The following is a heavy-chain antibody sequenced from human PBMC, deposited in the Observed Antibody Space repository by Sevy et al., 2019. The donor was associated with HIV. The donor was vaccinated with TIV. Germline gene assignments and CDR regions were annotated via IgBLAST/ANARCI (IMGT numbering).Heavy chain of an antibody. J-gene: IGHJ4*02. V-gene: IGHV4-59*01. Sequence: SETLSLTCTVSGVSISPYYWAWIRQPPGKGLECIGFSGNTNYNPSLKTRVTTSVDTSKNQFSLKLSSVTAADTAIYYCARGGPNQQQLDYFDYWGQGTVVTVSS. D-gene: IGHD6-13*01. CDR3: ARGGPNQQQLDYFDY. CDR2: SGNT. CDR1: GVSISPYY.